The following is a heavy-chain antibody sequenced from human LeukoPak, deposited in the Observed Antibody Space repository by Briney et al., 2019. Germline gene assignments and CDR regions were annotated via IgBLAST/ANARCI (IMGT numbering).Heavy chain of an antibody. CDR2: INPNSGGT. CDR1: GYTFTGYY. J-gene: IGHJ5*02. CDR3: ARDRFSTFFGGFDP. Sequence: ASVKVSCKASGYTFTGYYMHWVRQAPGQGLEWMGWINPNSGGTNYAQKFQGRVTMTRDTSISTAYMELSRLRSDDTAVYYCARDRFSTFFGGFDPWGQGTLVTVSS. V-gene: IGHV1-2*02. D-gene: IGHD3-3*01.